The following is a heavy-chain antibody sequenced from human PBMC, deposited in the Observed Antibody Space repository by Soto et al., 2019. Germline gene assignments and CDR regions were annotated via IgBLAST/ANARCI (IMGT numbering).Heavy chain of an antibody. CDR3: VTELSFRENWF. D-gene: IGHD3-10*01. V-gene: IGHV4-59*08. CDR2: IYYRGST. CDR1: GGSIGSYY. Sequence: PATLSLTCTVSGGSIGSYYWSWIRQPPGKGLEWIGYIYYRGSTNYNPSIKSRITISIDTSKNQYSLKVRSVTAADTAVSAAVTELSFRENWF. J-gene: IGHJ5*01.